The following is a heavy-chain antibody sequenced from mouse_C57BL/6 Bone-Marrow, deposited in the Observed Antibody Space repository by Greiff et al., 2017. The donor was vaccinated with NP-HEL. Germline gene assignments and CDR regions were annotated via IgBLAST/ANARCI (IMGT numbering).Heavy chain of an antibody. D-gene: IGHD3-2*02. CDR2: IRSKSSNYAT. CDR3: VRSSGTWFAY. V-gene: IGHV10-3*01. J-gene: IGHJ3*01. Sequence: EVQLQESGGGLVQPKGSLKLSCAASGFTFNTYAMHWVRQAPGQGLEWVARIRSKSSNYATYYADSVKDRFTISIEDSQCMLYLQMNNLKTEDKAMDYCVRSSGTWFAYWGQGTLVTVSA. CDR1: GFTFNTYA.